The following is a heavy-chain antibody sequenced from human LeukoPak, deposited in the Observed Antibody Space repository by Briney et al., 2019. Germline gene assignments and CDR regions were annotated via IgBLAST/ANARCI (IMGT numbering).Heavy chain of an antibody. V-gene: IGHV3-33*01. J-gene: IGHJ6*02. Sequence: GGSLRLSCAASGFTFSSYGMDWVRQAPGKGLEWVAVIWYDGSNEYYADSVKGRFTISRDNSQHTLYLQTNSLRAEETAVYYCARDVGIRLWFRDYYGLDVWGQGTTVIVSS. CDR3: ARDVGIRLWFRDYYGLDV. CDR2: IWYDGSNE. CDR1: GFTFSSYG. D-gene: IGHD5-18*01.